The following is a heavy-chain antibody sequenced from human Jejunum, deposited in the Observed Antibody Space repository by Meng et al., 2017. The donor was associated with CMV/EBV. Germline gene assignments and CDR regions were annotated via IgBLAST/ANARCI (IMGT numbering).Heavy chain of an antibody. CDR2: ISGSGGAT. V-gene: IGHV3-23*01. J-gene: IGHJ6*02. CDR3: SKNLKGGYCTSTSCFLLAMDV. Sequence: INWVCQAPGTGPEWVASISGSGGATYCADSVKGRFTVSRDNTKNMVYLQMNSLRGDDTAVYYYSKNLKGGYCTSTSCFLLAMDVWGQGTTVTVSS. D-gene: IGHD2-2*01.